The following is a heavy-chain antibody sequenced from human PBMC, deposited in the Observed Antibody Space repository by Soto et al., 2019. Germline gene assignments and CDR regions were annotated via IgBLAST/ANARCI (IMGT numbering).Heavy chain of an antibody. CDR2: ISSSSSYI. Sequence: PGGSLRLSCAVSGFTFSSYSMNWVRQAPGKGLEWVSSISSSSSYIYYADSVKGRFTISRDNAKNSLYLQMNSLRAEDTAVYYCARDLGIAAADNWFDPWGQGTLVTVSS. CDR1: GFTFSSYS. J-gene: IGHJ5*02. V-gene: IGHV3-21*01. D-gene: IGHD6-13*01. CDR3: ARDLGIAAADNWFDP.